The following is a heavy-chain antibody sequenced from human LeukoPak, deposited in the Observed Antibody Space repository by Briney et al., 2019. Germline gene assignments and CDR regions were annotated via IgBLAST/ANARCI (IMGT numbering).Heavy chain of an antibody. V-gene: IGHV3-21*01. CDR2: INRGATHI. CDR3: VRLRRNSDSSGYYYYYDY. CDR1: QFTFSSYS. Sequence: GGSLRLSCAASQFTFSSYSMNWVRQAPGKGLEWVSSINRGATHIYYADSLRGRFIISRDDAKNSLYLQMNSLRAEDTAVHYCVRLRRNSDSSGYYYYYDYWGQGTLVTVSS. J-gene: IGHJ4*02. D-gene: IGHD3-22*01.